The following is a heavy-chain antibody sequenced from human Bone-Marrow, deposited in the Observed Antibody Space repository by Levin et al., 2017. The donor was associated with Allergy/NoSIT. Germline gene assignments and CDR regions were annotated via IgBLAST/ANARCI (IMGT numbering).Heavy chain of an antibody. Sequence: ASVKVSCETSGYTFIDYYIHWVRQAPGQGLEWMGRVIPRNGGTNFAPRFQGRVTMTRDTSTGTADMELRRLKSDDTAVYFCAREGDDGEYDYWGQGTLVTVSS. V-gene: IGHV1-2*06. CDR2: VIPRNGGT. CDR1: GYTFIDYY. CDR3: AREGDDGEYDY. J-gene: IGHJ4*02. D-gene: IGHD4-17*01.